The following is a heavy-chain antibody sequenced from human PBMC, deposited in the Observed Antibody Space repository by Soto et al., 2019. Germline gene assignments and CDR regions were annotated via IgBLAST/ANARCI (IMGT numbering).Heavy chain of an antibody. D-gene: IGHD6-13*01. Sequence: GASVKVSCKVSGYTLTELSMHWVRQAPGKGLEWMGGFDPDDGETIYAQKFQGRVTMTEDTSTDTAYMELSSLRSEDTAVYYCATFAFSIAAAGTKKWFDPWGQGTLVTVSS. J-gene: IGHJ5*02. CDR1: GYTLTELS. V-gene: IGHV1-24*01. CDR3: ATFAFSIAAAGTKKWFDP. CDR2: FDPDDGET.